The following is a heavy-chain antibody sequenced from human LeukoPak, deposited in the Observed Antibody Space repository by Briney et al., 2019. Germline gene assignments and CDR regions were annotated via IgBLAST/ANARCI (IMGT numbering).Heavy chain of an antibody. Sequence: PSETLSLTCTVSGGSISSSSYYWGWIRQPPGKGLEWIGSIYYSGSTYYNPSLKSRVTISVDTSKNQFSLKLSSVTAADTAVYYCARGRVLRYFDWLSGIVPFDYWGQGTLVTVSS. CDR2: IYYSGST. CDR3: ARGRVLRYFDWLSGIVPFDY. V-gene: IGHV4-39*07. D-gene: IGHD3-9*01. J-gene: IGHJ4*02. CDR1: GGSISSSSYY.